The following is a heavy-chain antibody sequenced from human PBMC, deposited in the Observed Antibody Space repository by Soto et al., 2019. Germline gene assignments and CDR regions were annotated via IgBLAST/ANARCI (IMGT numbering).Heavy chain of an antibody. D-gene: IGHD6-6*01. J-gene: IGHJ4*02. CDR2: ITNSGSTK. Sequence: VGSLRLSCAASGFPFSDYYMSWIRQAPGKGLEWVSHITNSGSTKYYADSVKGRFTISRDNAKNSLFLQMNSLRAEDTAVYYCARTLAARFDYWGQGTPVTVSS. V-gene: IGHV3-11*01. CDR1: GFPFSDYY. CDR3: ARTLAARFDY.